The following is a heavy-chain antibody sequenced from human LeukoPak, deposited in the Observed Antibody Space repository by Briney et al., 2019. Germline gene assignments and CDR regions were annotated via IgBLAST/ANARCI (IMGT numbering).Heavy chain of an antibody. Sequence: GGSLRLSCAASGFTFSSYAMSWVRQAPGKGLEWVSAISGSGGSTYYADSVKGRFTISRDNSKNTLYLQMNSLRAEATAVYYCAKDPKIYSGSLNWFDPWGQGTLVTVSS. J-gene: IGHJ5*02. CDR3: AKDPKIYSGSLNWFDP. CDR2: ISGSGGST. V-gene: IGHV3-23*01. CDR1: GFTFSSYA. D-gene: IGHD1-26*01.